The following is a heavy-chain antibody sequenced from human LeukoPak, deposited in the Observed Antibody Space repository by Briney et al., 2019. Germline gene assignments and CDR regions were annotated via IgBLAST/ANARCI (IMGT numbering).Heavy chain of an antibody. J-gene: IGHJ4*02. CDR3: ATGDPTRAFLGY. D-gene: IGHD3-3*02. CDR2: INRGIDTI. CDR1: GLNFSTYS. V-gene: IGHV3-48*04. Sequence: GGSLRLSCAASGLNFSTYSMNWVRQAPGKGLEWVSYINRGIDTIYYADSVEGRFTISRDNSKNSLYLQMTSLRADDTAVYYCATGDPTRAFLGYWGQGTLVAVSS.